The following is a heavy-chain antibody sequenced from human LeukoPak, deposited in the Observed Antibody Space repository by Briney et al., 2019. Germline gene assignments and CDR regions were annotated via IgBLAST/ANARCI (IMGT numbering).Heavy chain of an antibody. Sequence: ASVKVSCKASGGTFSSYAISWVRQAPGQGLEWMGRIIPILGIANYAQKFQGRVTITADKSTSTAYMELSSLRSEDTAVYYCARAWIQLYNWFDPWGQGTLVTVSS. D-gene: IGHD5-18*01. CDR2: IIPILGIA. J-gene: IGHJ5*02. V-gene: IGHV1-69*04. CDR1: GGTFSSYA. CDR3: ARAWIQLYNWFDP.